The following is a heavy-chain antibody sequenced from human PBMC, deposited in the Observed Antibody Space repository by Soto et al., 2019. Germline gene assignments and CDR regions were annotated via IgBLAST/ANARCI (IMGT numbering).Heavy chain of an antibody. D-gene: IGHD5-18*01. CDR3: ARDSNVDTAMVPFDY. Sequence: GGSLRLSCAASGFTFSSYSMNWVRQAPGKGLEWVSYISSSSSTIYYADSVKGRFTISRDNAKNSLYLQMNSLRDEDTAVYYCARDSNVDTAMVPFDYWGQGTLVTVSS. V-gene: IGHV3-48*02. J-gene: IGHJ4*02. CDR1: GFTFSSYS. CDR2: ISSSSSTI.